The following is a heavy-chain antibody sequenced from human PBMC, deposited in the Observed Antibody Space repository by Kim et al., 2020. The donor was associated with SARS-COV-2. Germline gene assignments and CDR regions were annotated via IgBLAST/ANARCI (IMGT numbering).Heavy chain of an antibody. J-gene: IGHJ4*02. Sequence: ASVKVSCKASGYTFNGYYIHWVRQAPGQGLEWMGWINPNNGVTNYAQKFQGWVTMTRDTSISTAYMELYRLTSDDTAVFYCARHAGYDGRLDFWGQGTLVTVSS. V-gene: IGHV1-2*04. CDR2: INPNNGVT. D-gene: IGHD5-12*01. CDR3: ARHAGYDGRLDF. CDR1: GYTFNGYY.